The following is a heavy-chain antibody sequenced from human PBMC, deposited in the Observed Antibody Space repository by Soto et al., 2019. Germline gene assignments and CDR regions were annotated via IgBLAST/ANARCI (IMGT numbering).Heavy chain of an antibody. J-gene: IGHJ3*02. V-gene: IGHV3-21*01. CDR2: ISSSSSYI. Sequence: GGSLRLSCAASGFTFSSYSMNWVRQAPGKGLEWVSSISSSSSYIYYADSVKGRFTISRDNAKNSLYLQMNSLRAEDTAVYYCARELRYFDWLNAFDIWGQGTMVTVSS. D-gene: IGHD3-9*01. CDR3: ARELRYFDWLNAFDI. CDR1: GFTFSSYS.